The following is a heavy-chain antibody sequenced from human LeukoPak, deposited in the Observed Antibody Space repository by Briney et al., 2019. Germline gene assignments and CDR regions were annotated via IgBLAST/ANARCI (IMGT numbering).Heavy chain of an antibody. CDR1: GGSFSSYY. Sequence: SETLSLTCAVYGGSFSSYYWSWIRQPPGKGLEWIGSIYYSGSSNYNPSLKSRVTISLDTSKNQFALNLTSVTAADTAEYYCARDSPMVRGLIGYFDLWGRGTLVTVSS. V-gene: IGHV4-59*01. CDR2: IYYSGSS. D-gene: IGHD3-10*01. CDR3: ARDSPMVRGLIGYFDL. J-gene: IGHJ2*01.